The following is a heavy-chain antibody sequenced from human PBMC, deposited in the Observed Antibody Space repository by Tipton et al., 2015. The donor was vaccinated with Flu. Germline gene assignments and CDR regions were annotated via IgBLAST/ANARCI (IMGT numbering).Heavy chain of an antibody. CDR1: GFMFSQYA. CDR2: IRFDASKE. CDR3: AKDTKGYGYYFDD. Sequence: QLVQSGGGVVQPGRSLRLSCAVSGFMFSQYAMHWVRQAPGKGPEWVATIRFDASKEYYADAVKGRFTISRENSKDTMYLEMDDLRAEDTAIYYCAKDTKGYGYYFDDWGQGTLVTVSS. V-gene: IGHV3-33*06. D-gene: IGHD2-15*01. J-gene: IGHJ4*02.